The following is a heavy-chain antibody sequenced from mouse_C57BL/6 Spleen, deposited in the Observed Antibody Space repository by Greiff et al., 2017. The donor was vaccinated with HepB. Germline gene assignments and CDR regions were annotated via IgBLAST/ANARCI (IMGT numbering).Heavy chain of an antibody. V-gene: IGHV5-4*01. Sequence: EVQVVESGGGLVKPGGSLKLSCAASGFTFSSYAMSWVRQTPEKRLEWVATISDGGSYTYYPDNVKGRFTISRDNAKNNLYLQMSHLKSEDTAMYYCAATVAPHYYAMDYWGQGTSVTVSS. CDR2: ISDGGSYT. J-gene: IGHJ4*01. CDR1: GFTFSSYA. CDR3: AATVAPHYYAMDY. D-gene: IGHD1-1*01.